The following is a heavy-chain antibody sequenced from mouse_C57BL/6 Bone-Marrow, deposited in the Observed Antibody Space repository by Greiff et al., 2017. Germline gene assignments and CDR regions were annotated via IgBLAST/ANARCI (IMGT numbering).Heavy chain of an antibody. CDR3: ARIYLYYFDY. CDR1: GFSLSNSGMG. D-gene: IGHD2-3*01. V-gene: IGHV8-8*01. CDR2: IWWDDDK. Sequence: VKLKESGPGILQPSQTLSLTCYFSGFSLSNSGMGVGWIRQPSGQGLEWLAHIWWDDDKYYHPALTHRLPISKNTSKKQVFLTIANVDTADTATYYCARIYLYYFDYWGQGTTLTVSS. J-gene: IGHJ2*01.